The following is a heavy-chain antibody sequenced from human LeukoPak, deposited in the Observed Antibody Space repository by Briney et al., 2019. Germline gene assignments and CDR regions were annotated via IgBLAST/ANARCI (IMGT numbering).Heavy chain of an antibody. CDR2: IDPSDSYT. CDR3: ARLEKTVTYDLHY. V-gene: IGHV5-10-1*01. Sequence: GESLKTSFKGSGYSFTSYWISWVRPMPGKGVEWMGRIDPSDSYTNYSRSFQGHVTISADKSISTAYLQWSSLKASDTAMYYCARLEKTVTYDLHYWGQGTLVTVSS. J-gene: IGHJ4*02. D-gene: IGHD4-17*01. CDR1: GYSFTSYW.